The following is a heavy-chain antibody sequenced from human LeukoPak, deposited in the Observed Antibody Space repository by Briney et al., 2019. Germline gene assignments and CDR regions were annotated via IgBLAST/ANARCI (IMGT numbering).Heavy chain of an antibody. CDR3: ARDLQQLAL. CDR1: GFTFSSYT. Sequence: GGSLRLSCAVSGFTFSSYTMNWVRQAPGKGLEWVSSISSSSYIYHADSVKGRFTISRDNAKNSLYLQMNSLRAEDTGVYYCARDLQQLALWGQGTLVTVSS. CDR2: ISSSSYI. D-gene: IGHD6-13*01. J-gene: IGHJ4*02. V-gene: IGHV3-21*01.